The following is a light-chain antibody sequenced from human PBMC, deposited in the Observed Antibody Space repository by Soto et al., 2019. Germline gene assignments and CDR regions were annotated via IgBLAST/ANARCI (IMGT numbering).Light chain of an antibody. V-gene: IGKV1-39*01. CDR1: QSISNH. Sequence: DIQMTQSPSSLSVPVGDRVTITFRASQSISNHFNWYQQKPGKAPKLLIFAASSLQSGVPSRFSGSRSGPDFTLTISSLQPEDFATYYCQQSYSSPPTFGQGTKVDVK. CDR2: AAS. CDR3: QQSYSSPPT. J-gene: IGKJ1*01.